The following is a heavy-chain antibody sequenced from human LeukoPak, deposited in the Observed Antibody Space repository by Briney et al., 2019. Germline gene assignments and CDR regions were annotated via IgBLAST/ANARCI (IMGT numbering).Heavy chain of an antibody. V-gene: IGHV3-30*18. CDR2: ISNTGSNK. D-gene: IGHD3-16*01. CDR3: AKWGSGYYFDY. J-gene: IGHJ4*02. Sequence: GGSLRLSCAASGFTFSNYGIHWVRQAPGKGLEWVAVISNTGSNKYYADSVKGRFTVSRDNSKNTVYLQMNSLRTEDTVVYYCAKWGSGYYFDYWGQGTLVTVPS. CDR1: GFTFSNYG.